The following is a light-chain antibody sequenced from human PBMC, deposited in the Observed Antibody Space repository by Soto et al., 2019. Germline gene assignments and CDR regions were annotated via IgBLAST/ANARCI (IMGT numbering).Light chain of an antibody. J-gene: IGKJ5*01. V-gene: IGKV1-39*01. CDR2: GAS. CDR3: QQSYSSPTT. Sequence: IQLPQSTSFLSASVGDRFTITCRASQSIGKHLNWYQQKPGKAPKFLIYGASTLQNGVPSRFTGSGSGTDFTLTVNSLQPEDFATYYCQQSYSSPTTFGQGTRLENK. CDR1: QSIGKH.